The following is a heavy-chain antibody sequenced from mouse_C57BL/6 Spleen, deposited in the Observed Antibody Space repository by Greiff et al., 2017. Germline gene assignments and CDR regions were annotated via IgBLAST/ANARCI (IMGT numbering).Heavy chain of an antibody. V-gene: IGHV1-15*01. CDR1: GYTFTDYE. CDR2: IDPETGGT. CDR3: TRRRAAVVVGDY. D-gene: IGHD1-1*01. J-gene: IGHJ4*01. Sequence: QVQLQQSGAELVRPGASVTLSCKASGYTFTDYEMHWVKQTPVHGLEWIGAIDPETGGTAYNQKFKGKAILTADKSSSTAYMELRSLTSEDSAVYYCTRRRAAVVVGDYWGQGTSVTVSS.